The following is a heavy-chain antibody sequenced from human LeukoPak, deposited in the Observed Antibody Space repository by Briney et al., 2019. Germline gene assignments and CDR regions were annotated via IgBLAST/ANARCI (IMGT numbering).Heavy chain of an antibody. CDR2: INHSGST. V-gene: IGHV4-34*09. J-gene: IGHJ3*02. CDR1: GGSFSGYY. Sequence: SETLSLTCAVYGGSFSGYYWSWIRQPPGKGLEWIGEINHSGSTNYNPSLKSRVTISVDTSKNQFSLKLSSVTAADTAVYYCARAPEPGYCSSTSCYLSSHGAFDIWGQGTMVTVSS. CDR3: ARAPEPGYCSSTSCYLSSHGAFDI. D-gene: IGHD2-2*03.